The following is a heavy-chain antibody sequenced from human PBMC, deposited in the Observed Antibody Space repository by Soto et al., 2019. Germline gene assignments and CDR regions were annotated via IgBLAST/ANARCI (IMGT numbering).Heavy chain of an antibody. Sequence: QQQLVQSGAEVKKPGSSVKVSCKASGGTFGNYAISWVRQAPGQGLEWMRQIIPIFKTANYAQQFQGRITITADRPPRTHTAYMELSSLRSADTALYDCARVFMPGIYGEDVWGQGTTLNAAS. CDR1: GGTFGNYA. CDR3: ARVFMPGIYGEDV. V-gene: IGHV1-69*06. CDR2: IIPIFKTA. J-gene: IGHJ6*02. D-gene: IGHD2-21*01.